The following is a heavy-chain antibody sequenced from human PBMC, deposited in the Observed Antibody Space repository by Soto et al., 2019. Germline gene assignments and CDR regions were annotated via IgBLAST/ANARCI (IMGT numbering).Heavy chain of an antibody. D-gene: IGHD4-17*01. V-gene: IGHV3-30*18. CDR1: GFTFSSYG. CDR3: AKETVTTSYYYYGMDV. J-gene: IGHJ6*02. CDR2: ISYDGSNK. Sequence: QVQLVESGGGVVQPGRSLRLSCAASGFTFSSYGMHWVRQAPGKGLEWVAVISYDGSNKYYADSVKGRFTISRDKSKNTMYLQMNSLRAEDTAVYYCAKETVTTSYYYYGMDVWGQGTTVTVSS.